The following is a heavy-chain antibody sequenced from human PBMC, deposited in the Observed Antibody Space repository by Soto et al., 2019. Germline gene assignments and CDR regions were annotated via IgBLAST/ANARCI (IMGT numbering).Heavy chain of an antibody. CDR3: ARDGPSGIAAAGTAFDY. D-gene: IGHD6-13*01. J-gene: IGHJ4*02. CDR1: GYTFTGCY. Sequence: ASVKVSCKASGYTFTGCYMHWVRQAPGQALEWMGWINPNSGGTNYAQKFQGRVTMTRDTSISTAYMELSRLRSDDTAVYYCARDGPSGIAAAGTAFDYWGQGTLVTVSS. V-gene: IGHV1-2*02. CDR2: INPNSGGT.